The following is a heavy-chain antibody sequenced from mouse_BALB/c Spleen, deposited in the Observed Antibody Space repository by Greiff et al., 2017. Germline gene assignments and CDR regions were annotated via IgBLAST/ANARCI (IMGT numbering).Heavy chain of an antibody. Sequence: EVKVVESGGGLVQPGGSRKLSCAASGFTFSSFGMHWVRQAPEKGLEWVAYISSGSSTIYYADTEKGRFTISRDNPKNTLFLQMTSLRSEDTAMYYRARSYYRYEAWFAYWGQGTLVTVSA. CDR3: ARSYYRYEAWFAY. V-gene: IGHV5-17*02. CDR2: ISSGSSTI. J-gene: IGHJ3*01. CDR1: GFTFSSFG. D-gene: IGHD2-14*01.